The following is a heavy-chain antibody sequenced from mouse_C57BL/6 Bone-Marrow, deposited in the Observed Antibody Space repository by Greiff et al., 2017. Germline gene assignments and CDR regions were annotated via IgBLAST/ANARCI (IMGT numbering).Heavy chain of an antibody. CDR2: IYPSDSET. D-gene: IGHD3-3*01. CDR1: GYTFTSYW. J-gene: IGHJ1*03. V-gene: IGHV1-61*01. Sequence: QVQLQQPGAELVRPGSSVKLSCKASGYTFTSYWMDWVKQRPGQGLEWIGNIYPSDSETHYNQKFKDKATLTVDKSSSTAYMQLSSLTSEDSAVYYCARWGWDWYFDVWGTGTTVTVYS. CDR3: ARWGWDWYFDV.